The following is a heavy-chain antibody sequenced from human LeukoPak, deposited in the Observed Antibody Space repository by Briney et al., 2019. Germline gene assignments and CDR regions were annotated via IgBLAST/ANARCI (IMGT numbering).Heavy chain of an antibody. V-gene: IGHV3-23*01. CDR3: AKEGDYSSSWYGIWYFDY. Sequence: GGSLRLSCAASGFTFSSYAMSWVRQAPGKGLEWVSGISGSGGSTYYADSVKGRFTISGDNSKNTLYLQMNSLRAEDTAVYYCAKEGDYSSSWYGIWYFDYWGQGTLVTVSS. CDR1: GFTFSSYA. D-gene: IGHD6-13*01. J-gene: IGHJ4*02. CDR2: ISGSGGST.